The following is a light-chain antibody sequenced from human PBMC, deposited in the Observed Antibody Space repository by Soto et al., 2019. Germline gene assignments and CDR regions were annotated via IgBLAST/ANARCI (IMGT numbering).Light chain of an antibody. CDR2: GAS. CDR1: QSVTSSY. Sequence: EIVLTQSPGTLSLSPGDRANLSCRASQSVTSSYLAWYQQKPGQAPRLLIYGASSRATGIPDRFSGSGSGTDFTLTISRLEPEDFAVYYCQQYGNSPITFGQGTRLEIK. CDR3: QQYGNSPIT. J-gene: IGKJ5*01. V-gene: IGKV3-20*01.